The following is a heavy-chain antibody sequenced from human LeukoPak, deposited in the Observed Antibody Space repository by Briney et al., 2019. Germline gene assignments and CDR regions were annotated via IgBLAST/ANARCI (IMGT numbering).Heavy chain of an antibody. V-gene: IGHV4-39*07. CDR2: IYYSGST. J-gene: IGHJ6*03. CDR1: GGSVSRSPYY. CDR3: ARVPIPYYYYYMDV. Sequence: SETLSVTCTVSGGSVSRSPYYWGWIRQPPGKGLEWIGNIYYSGSTYYNPSLKSRVTISVDTSKNQFSLKLSSVTAADTAVYYCARVPIPYYYYYMDVWGKGTTVTISS.